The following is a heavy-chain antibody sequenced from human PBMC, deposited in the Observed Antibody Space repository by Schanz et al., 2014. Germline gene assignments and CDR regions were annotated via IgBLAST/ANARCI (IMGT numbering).Heavy chain of an antibody. D-gene: IGHD2-8*02. J-gene: IGHJ4*02. Sequence: EVQLVESGGGLVKPGGSLRLSCGVSGFTASSHSMNWVRQAPGKGLEWVSSISSRSSHIYYADSVKGRFTVSRDNAKNSVYLQMNSLRAEDTAVYYCAKTLFPGGTQTFGNWGRGTLVTVSS. CDR1: GFTASSHS. CDR2: ISSRSSHI. V-gene: IGHV3-21*02. CDR3: AKTLFPGGTQTFGN.